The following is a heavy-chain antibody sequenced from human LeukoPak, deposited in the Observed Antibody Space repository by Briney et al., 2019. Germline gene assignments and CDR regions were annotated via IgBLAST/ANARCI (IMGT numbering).Heavy chain of an antibody. V-gene: IGHV3-21*01. Sequence: GGSLRLSCAASGFTFSSYSMNWVRQAPGKGLEWVSSISSSSSCIYYAHSVKSRFTISRDNAKKSLYLQMNTLSAEDTAVYYHASALCSGDNRYFDHYSFRDVGRKGPTLTIFS. CDR1: GFTFSSYS. CDR2: ISSSSSCI. CDR3: ASALCSGDNRYFDHYSFRDV. J-gene: IGHJ6*03. D-gene: IGHD2-15*01.